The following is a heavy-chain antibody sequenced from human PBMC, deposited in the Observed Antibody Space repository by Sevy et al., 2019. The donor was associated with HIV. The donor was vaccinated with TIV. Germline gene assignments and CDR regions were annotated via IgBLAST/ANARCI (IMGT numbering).Heavy chain of an antibody. J-gene: IGHJ3*02. CDR3: ARFAGTYDAFDI. CDR1: GFTFSSYW. Sequence: GGSLRLSCAASGFTFSSYWMSRVRQAPRKGLEWVANIKQDGSEKYYVDSVKGRFTISRDNAKNSLYLQMNSLRAEDTAVYYCARFAGTYDAFDIWGQGTMVTVSS. V-gene: IGHV3-7*01. CDR2: IKQDGSEK. D-gene: IGHD3-16*01.